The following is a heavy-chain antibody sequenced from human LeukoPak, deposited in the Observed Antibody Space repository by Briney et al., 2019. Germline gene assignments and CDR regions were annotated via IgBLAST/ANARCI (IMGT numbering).Heavy chain of an antibody. J-gene: IGHJ4*02. V-gene: IGHV4-4*07. CDR3: ARDGTAVGAY. CDR2: FSPSGSI. Sequence: SETLSLTCTVSGGSISGHWWSWIRQPAGKGLEWIGRFSPSGSIHYNPYLESRVTISVDKPKNQFSLTLSFVTAADTAVYYCARDGTAVGAYWGQGPLDTVSS. D-gene: IGHD1/OR15-1a*01. CDR1: GGSISGHW.